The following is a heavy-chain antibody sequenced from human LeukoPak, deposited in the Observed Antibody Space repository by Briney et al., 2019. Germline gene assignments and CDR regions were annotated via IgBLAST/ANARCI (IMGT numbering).Heavy chain of an antibody. CDR1: GYTFTSYY. D-gene: IGHD1-26*01. V-gene: IGHV1-2*02. J-gene: IGHJ3*02. Sequence: GASVKVSCKASGYTFTSYYMHWVRQAPGQGLEWMGWINPNSGGTSYAQKFQGRVTMTRDTSISIAYMELSSLRSDDTAVYYCARSLGSPKAFDIWGQGTMVTVSS. CDR3: ARSLGSPKAFDI. CDR2: INPNSGGT.